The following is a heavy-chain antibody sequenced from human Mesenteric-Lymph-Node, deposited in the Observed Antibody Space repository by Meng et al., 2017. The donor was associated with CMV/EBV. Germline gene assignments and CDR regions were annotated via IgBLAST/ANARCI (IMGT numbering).Heavy chain of an antibody. Sequence: GEFLKISCVASGFSFSTYAMHWVRQAPGKGLDWVAMISSDGTNKCYADSVKGRFTLSRDNAKNTLDLQMTGLKSEDTAVYFCVRDRNKGMDVLPDSWGQGTLVTVSS. CDR2: ISSDGTNK. CDR1: GFSFSTYA. J-gene: IGHJ4*02. V-gene: IGHV3-30-3*01. D-gene: IGHD5-18*01. CDR3: VRDRNKGMDVLPDS.